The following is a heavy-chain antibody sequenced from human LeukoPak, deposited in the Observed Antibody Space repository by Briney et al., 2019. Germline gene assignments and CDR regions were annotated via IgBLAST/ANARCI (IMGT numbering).Heavy chain of an antibody. CDR1: GFTFYNYR. J-gene: IGHJ4*02. CDR3: TKRVKYGGTWDHFAD. V-gene: IGHV3-23*01. D-gene: IGHD1-26*01. Sequence: GGSLRLSCAASGFTFYNYRMSWVRQAPGKGLEWVSTVNADGGNTYYADSVKGRITISRDNSKSTLILQMNSLRVEDTALYYCTKRVKYGGTWDHFADWGQGTLVTVSS. CDR2: VNADGGNT.